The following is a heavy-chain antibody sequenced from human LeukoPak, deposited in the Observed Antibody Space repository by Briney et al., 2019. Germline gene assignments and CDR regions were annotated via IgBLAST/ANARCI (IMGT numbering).Heavy chain of an antibody. CDR2: VYHTGTS. V-gene: IGHV4-59*12. CDR1: GASINDYY. Sequence: SETLSLTCSVSGASINDYYWTWIRQPPGKGLEWIGYVYHTGTSGYHPSLKSRVAMSLATSKNQVSLKLSSVTAADTAVYFCTRVVNGGHFDYWGQGTLVTVSS. CDR3: TRVVNGGHFDY. J-gene: IGHJ4*02. D-gene: IGHD2-8*01.